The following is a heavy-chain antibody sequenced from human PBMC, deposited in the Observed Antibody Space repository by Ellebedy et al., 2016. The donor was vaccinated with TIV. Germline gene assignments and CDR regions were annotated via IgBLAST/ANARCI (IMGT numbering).Heavy chain of an antibody. CDR3: ARGRVGGYGDYEGY. CDR1: GFTFSSYS. D-gene: IGHD4-17*01. CDR2: ISSSSSTI. Sequence: GGSLRLSXAASGFTFSSYSMNWVRQAPGKGLEWVSYISSSSSTIYYADSVKGRFTISRDNAKNSLYLQMNSLRAEDTAVYYCARGRVGGYGDYEGYWGQGTLVTVSS. J-gene: IGHJ4*02. V-gene: IGHV3-48*04.